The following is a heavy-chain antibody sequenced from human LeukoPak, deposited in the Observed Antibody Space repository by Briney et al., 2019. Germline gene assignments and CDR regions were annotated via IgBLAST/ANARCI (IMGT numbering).Heavy chain of an antibody. D-gene: IGHD4-17*01. V-gene: IGHV3-48*03. CDR3: ARAFYGDLDY. CDR1: GFTFSSYE. Sequence: GGSLRLSCAASGFTFSSYEINWVRQAPGKGLEWVSYISSGGSTVYHADSVKGRFTISRDNAKNSLYLQMSSLRAEDTAVYYCARAFYGDLDYWGQGTLVTVSS. CDR2: ISSGGSTV. J-gene: IGHJ4*02.